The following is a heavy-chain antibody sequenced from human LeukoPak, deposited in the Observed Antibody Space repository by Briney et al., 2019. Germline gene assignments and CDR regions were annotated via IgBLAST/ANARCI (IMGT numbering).Heavy chain of an antibody. V-gene: IGHV3-30*04. J-gene: IGHJ6*04. CDR2: ISYDGSNK. Sequence: GGSLRLSCAASGFTFSSYAMHWVRQAPGKGLEWVAVISYDGSNKYYADSVKGRFTISRDNSKNTLHLQMNSLRAEDTAVYYCARDRGTMVQGVFYGMDVWGKGTTVTVSS. CDR1: GFTFSSYA. CDR3: ARDRGTMVQGVFYGMDV. D-gene: IGHD3-10*01.